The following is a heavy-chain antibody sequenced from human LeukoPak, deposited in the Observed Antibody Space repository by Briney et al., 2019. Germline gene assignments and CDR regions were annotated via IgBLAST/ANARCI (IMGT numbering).Heavy chain of an antibody. CDR1: GGSISSYY. V-gene: IGHV4-59*01. CDR3: ARGTVATIFY. D-gene: IGHD5-12*01. Sequence: PSETLSLTCTVSGGSISSYYWSWIRQPPGKGLEWIGYIYYSGSTNYNPSLKSRVTISVDTSKNQFSLKLSSVTAADTAVYCCARGTVATIFYWGQGTLVTVSS. CDR2: IYYSGST. J-gene: IGHJ4*02.